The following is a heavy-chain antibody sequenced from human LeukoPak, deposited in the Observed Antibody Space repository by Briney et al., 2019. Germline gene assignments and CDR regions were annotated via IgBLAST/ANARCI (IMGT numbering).Heavy chain of an antibody. CDR1: GGSISSYY. Sequence: SETLSLTCTVSGGSISSYYWSWIRQPAGKGLEWIGRIYTSGSTNYNPSLKSRVTMSVDTSKNQFSLKLSSVTAADTAVYYCARTSFSIVVVPAAAGRQQLVRQGYFDYWGQGTLVTVSS. CDR2: IYTSGST. J-gene: IGHJ4*02. CDR3: ARTSFSIVVVPAAAGRQQLVRQGYFDY. V-gene: IGHV4-4*07. D-gene: IGHD2-2*01.